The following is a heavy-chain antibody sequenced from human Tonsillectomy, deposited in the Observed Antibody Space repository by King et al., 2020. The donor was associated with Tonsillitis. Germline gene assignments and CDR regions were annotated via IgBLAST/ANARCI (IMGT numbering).Heavy chain of an antibody. V-gene: IGHV3-48*04. Sequence: VQLVESGGGLVQPGGSLRLSCAASGFTFSSYSMNWVRQAPGKGLEWVSYTSSSSSTIHYADSVKGRFTISRDNAKNSLYLQMNSLRAEDTAVYYCAGDDPVPVLRYYGMDVWGQGTTVTVSS. J-gene: IGHJ6*02. CDR3: AGDDPVPVLRYYGMDV. D-gene: IGHD4-17*01. CDR1: GFTFSSYS. CDR2: TSSSSSTI.